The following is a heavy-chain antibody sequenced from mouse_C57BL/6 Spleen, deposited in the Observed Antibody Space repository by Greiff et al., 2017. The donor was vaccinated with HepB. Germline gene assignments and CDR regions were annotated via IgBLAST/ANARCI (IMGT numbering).Heavy chain of an antibody. CDR2: IYPGSGST. CDR3: GGGEGSDVPFDD. CDR1: GYTFTSYW. J-gene: IGHJ2*01. V-gene: IGHV1-55*01. Sequence: VQLQQPGAELVKPGASVKMSCKASGYTFTSYWITWVKQRPGQGLEWIGDIYPGSGSTNYNEKFKSKATLTVDTSSSTAYMQLSSLTSEDSAVYYCGGGEGSDVPFDDWGQGTTLTVSS. D-gene: IGHD3-1*01.